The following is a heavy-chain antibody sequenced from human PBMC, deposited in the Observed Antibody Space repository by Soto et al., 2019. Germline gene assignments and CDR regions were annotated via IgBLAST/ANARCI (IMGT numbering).Heavy chain of an antibody. D-gene: IGHD4-17*01. CDR3: ARGSYEYGDYNPSVENFDY. J-gene: IGHJ4*02. CDR1: GYSFTSYG. Sequence: ASVKVSCKTSGYSFTSYGISWVRQAPGQGLEWMGWLSGYNGNTNYAQKFQGRVTFTTDTSATTAFMELRSLRSDDTAVYYCARGSYEYGDYNPSVENFDYWGQGTLVTVSS. V-gene: IGHV1-18*04. CDR2: LSGYNGNT.